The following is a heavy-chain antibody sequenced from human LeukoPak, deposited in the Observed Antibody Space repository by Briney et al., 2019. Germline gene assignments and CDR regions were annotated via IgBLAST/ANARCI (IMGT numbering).Heavy chain of an antibody. D-gene: IGHD6-13*01. CDR1: GFTFSSYA. V-gene: IGHV3-30-3*01. J-gene: IGHJ4*02. CDR3: ARVWGTGIAAAGTGMNYFDY. CDR2: ISYDGSNK. Sequence: GRSLRLSCAASGFTFSSYAMHWVRQAPGKGLEWVAVISYDGSNKYYADSVKGRFTISGDNSKNTLYLQMNSLRAEDTAVYYCARVWGTGIAAAGTGMNYFDYWGQGTLVTVSS.